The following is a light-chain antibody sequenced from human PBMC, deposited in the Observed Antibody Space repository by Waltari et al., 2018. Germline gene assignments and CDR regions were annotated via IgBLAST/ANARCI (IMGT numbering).Light chain of an antibody. V-gene: IGKV3-15*01. CDR2: GAS. Sequence: EIVMTQSPATLSVSPGERATLSCRASETVYSNLAWYQQKHGQAPRLLIYGASTRATGVPARFSGSGSGTVFTLTINSLQSEDFAVYYCQQYNKWPPLTFGQGTKVEIK. J-gene: IGKJ1*01. CDR1: ETVYSN. CDR3: QQYNKWPPLT.